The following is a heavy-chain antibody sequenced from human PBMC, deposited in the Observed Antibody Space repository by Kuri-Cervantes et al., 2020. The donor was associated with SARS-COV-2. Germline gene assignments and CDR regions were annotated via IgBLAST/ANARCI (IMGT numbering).Heavy chain of an antibody. D-gene: IGHD6-13*01. V-gene: IGHV3-11*04. J-gene: IGHJ4*02. CDR1: GFIFSDYY. CDR2: IGPSGTTK. CDR3: ARDGGYSSSWYGFSEYYFDY. Sequence: GESLKISCTASGFIFSDYYMTWIRQAPGKGLEWVPNIGPSGTTKYYADSVKGRFTISRDNAKNSLYLQMNSLRAEDTAVYYCARDGGYSSSWYGFSEYYFDYWGQGTLVTVSS.